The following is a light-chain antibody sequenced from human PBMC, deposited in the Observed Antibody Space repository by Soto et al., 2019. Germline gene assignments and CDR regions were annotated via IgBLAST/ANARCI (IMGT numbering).Light chain of an antibody. Sequence: QSALTQPASVSGSPGQSITLSCAGTNSDIGSYNYVSWYQHFPGKAPRLVIYDVNNRPSGVPNRFSGSKSGNTASLTISGLQSEDEADYDCSSYTDSSARVFGGGTKLTVL. CDR1: NSDIGSYNY. J-gene: IGLJ3*02. CDR3: SSYTDSSARV. CDR2: DVN. V-gene: IGLV2-14*03.